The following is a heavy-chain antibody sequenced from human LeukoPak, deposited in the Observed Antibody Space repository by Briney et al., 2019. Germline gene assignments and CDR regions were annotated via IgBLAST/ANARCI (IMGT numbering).Heavy chain of an antibody. V-gene: IGHV3-43*02. CDR3: AKDLTQLYLAFDC. CDR1: GFTFDEYA. D-gene: IGHD5-18*01. CDR2: ISEDGSRT. Sequence: PGGSLRLSCAASGFTFDEYAIHWVRQAPGKGLEWVSLISEDGSRTYYADSVKGRFTISRDNSENSLYLQMNSLRTEDTAFYYCAKDLTQLYLAFDCWGQGTLVTVSS. J-gene: IGHJ4*02.